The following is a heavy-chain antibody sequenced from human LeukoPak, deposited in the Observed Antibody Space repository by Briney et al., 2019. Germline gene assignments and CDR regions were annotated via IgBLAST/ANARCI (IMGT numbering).Heavy chain of an antibody. CDR2: IYYTGST. V-gene: IGHV4-59*12. CDR3: AREVADYFDY. D-gene: IGHD6-19*01. CDR1: GGSIGTYY. J-gene: IGHJ4*02. Sequence: PSETLSLTCTVSGGSIGTYYWTWIRQPPGKGLEWIGSIYYTGSTYSNPSLKSRVTISIDTSKNQFSLKLSSVTAADTAVYYCAREVADYFDYWGQGTLVTVSS.